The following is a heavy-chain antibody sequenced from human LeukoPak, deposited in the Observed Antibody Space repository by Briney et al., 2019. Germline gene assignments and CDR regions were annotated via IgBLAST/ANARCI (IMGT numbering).Heavy chain of an antibody. V-gene: IGHV3-48*03. J-gene: IGHJ4*02. CDR3: ANGGIAVAGTRADYFDY. D-gene: IGHD6-19*01. CDR1: GFTFSSYE. Sequence: GGSLRLSCAASGFTFSSYEMNWVRQAPGKGLEWVSYISSSGSTIYYADSVKGRFTISRDNSKNTLYLQMNSLRAEDTAVYYCANGGIAVAGTRADYFDYWGQGTLVTVSS. CDR2: ISSSGSTI.